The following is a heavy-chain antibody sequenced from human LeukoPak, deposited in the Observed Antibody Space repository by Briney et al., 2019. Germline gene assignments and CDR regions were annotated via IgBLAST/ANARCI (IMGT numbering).Heavy chain of an antibody. CDR3: AKDYATFDAFDI. J-gene: IGHJ3*02. CDR1: GFTFSYYG. CDR2: IRYDGNDK. D-gene: IGHD1-26*01. V-gene: IGHV3-30*02. Sequence: QTGGSLRLSCAASGFTFSYYGMHWVRQAPGKGLQWVAFIRYDGNDKFYADSVKGRFTISRDTSRNTLYLQMNSLRTEDTAVYYCAKDYATFDAFDIWGQGTMVTVSS.